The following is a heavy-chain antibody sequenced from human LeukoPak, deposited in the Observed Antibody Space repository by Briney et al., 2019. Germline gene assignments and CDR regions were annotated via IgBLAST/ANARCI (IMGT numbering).Heavy chain of an antibody. CDR3: ARDRSEFDY. CDR1: GGSISNYY. Sequence: KPSETLSLNCTVSGGSISNYYWTWIRQPPGKGLEWIGYIYYSGSTNYNPSLNSRVTISVDTSKNQFSLKLSSVTAADTAVYYCARDRSEFDYWGQGTLVTVSS. J-gene: IGHJ4*02. CDR2: IYYSGST. V-gene: IGHV4-59*01.